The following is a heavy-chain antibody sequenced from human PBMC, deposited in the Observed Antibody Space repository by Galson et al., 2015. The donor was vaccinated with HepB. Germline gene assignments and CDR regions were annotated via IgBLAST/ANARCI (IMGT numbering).Heavy chain of an antibody. J-gene: IGHJ4*02. CDR3: ARDRDYDSGAYAF. V-gene: IGHV7-4-1*02. Sequence: TTYAMNWVRQAPGQGLEWMGWINTNSGNPTYAQGFTGRFLFSLDTSVSTAYLQISSLKAEDTAVYYCARDRDYDSGAYAFWGQGTLVTVSS. CDR2: INTNSGNP. CDR1: TTYA. D-gene: IGHD3-22*01.